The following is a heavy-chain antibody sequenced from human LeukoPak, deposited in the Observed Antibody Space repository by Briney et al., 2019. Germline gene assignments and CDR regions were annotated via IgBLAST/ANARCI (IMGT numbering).Heavy chain of an antibody. V-gene: IGHV3-23*01. CDR1: GFTFSSYA. CDR3: ALYYYHSSGSNFGDFDY. J-gene: IGHJ4*02. D-gene: IGHD3-22*01. Sequence: GGSLRLSCAASGFTFSSYAMSWVSQAPGKGLEWVSAISGSGGSTYYAASVKGRSTISRANSKNTLYLQMNSLRAEHTAVNYSALYYYHSSGSNFGDFDYCGQGNLGSVSS. CDR2: ISGSGGST.